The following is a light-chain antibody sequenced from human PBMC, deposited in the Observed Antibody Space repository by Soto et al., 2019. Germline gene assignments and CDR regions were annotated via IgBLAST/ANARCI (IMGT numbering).Light chain of an antibody. V-gene: IGKV4-1*01. Sequence: DLVMIPSPDSLSVSLGERATINCKSSQSVLYSSNNKNYLAWYQQKPGQPPKLLIYWASTRESGVPDRFSGSGSGTDFTLTISSLQAEDVAVYYCQQYYSTPQTFGQGTNVDIK. CDR1: QSVLYSSNNKNY. CDR3: QQYYSTPQT. CDR2: WAS. J-gene: IGKJ1*01.